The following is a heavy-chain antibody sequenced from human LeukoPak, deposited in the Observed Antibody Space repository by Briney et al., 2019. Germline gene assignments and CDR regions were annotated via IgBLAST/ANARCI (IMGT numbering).Heavy chain of an antibody. V-gene: IGHV3-7*01. CDR3: AREVAGTISAFDI. CDR1: GVSFGKYW. Sequence: PGGSLRLSCVASGVSFGKYWMSWVRQAPGKGLEWVANIKLDGSEKYYVDSVKGRFTISRDNAKNSLYLQMNSLRAEDTAVYYCAREVAGTISAFDIWGQGTMVTVSS. CDR2: IKLDGSEK. J-gene: IGHJ3*02. D-gene: IGHD6-19*01.